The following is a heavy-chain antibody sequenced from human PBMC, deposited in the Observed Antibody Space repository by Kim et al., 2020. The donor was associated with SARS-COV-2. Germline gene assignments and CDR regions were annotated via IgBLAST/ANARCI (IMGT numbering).Heavy chain of an antibody. J-gene: IGHJ4*02. Sequence: PSLKSRVTISVDTSKNQFSLKLSSVHAADTAVYYCARVYSSSWYKYYFDYWGQGTLVTVSS. V-gene: IGHV4-31*02. CDR3: ARVYSSSWYKYYFDY. D-gene: IGHD6-13*01.